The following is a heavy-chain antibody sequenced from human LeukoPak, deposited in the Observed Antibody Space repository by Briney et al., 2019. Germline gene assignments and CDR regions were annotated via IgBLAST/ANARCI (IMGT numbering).Heavy chain of an antibody. CDR1: GGSFRGYF. CDR2: ISHSGTT. D-gene: IGHD5-18*01. Sequence: SETLSLTCAVYGGSFRGYFWSWIRLPPGKGLEWIGEISHSGTTNYSASLKSRVTISVDTSKNQFSLKVTSVTAADTAVYYCARGGLDTSRGGYFDYWGQGTLVTVSS. CDR3: ARGGLDTSRGGYFDY. J-gene: IGHJ4*02. V-gene: IGHV4-34*01.